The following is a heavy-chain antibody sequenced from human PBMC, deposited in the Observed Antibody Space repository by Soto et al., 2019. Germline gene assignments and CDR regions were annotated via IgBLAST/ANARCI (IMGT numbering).Heavy chain of an antibody. V-gene: IGHV1-18*01. D-gene: IGHD3-16*01. Sequence: ASVKVSCKASGYTFTNYAISWVRQALGQGLEWMGWINTYNGNTNYAQNLQGRVTLTTDTSTSTAYMELTSLRSNDTAIYYCAMVDVYVTPSPQDVWGQGTTVTVSS. CDR1: GYTFTNYA. J-gene: IGHJ6*02. CDR3: AMVDVYVTPSPQDV. CDR2: INTYNGNT.